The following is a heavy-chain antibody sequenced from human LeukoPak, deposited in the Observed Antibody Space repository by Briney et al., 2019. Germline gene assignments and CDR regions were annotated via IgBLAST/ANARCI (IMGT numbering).Heavy chain of an antibody. Sequence: SETLSLTCGVYGGSFSGYYWGWIRQPPGKGLEWIGSIYYSGSTYYNPSLKSRVTISVDTSKNQFSLKLSSVTAADTAVYYCARVFSYPLRAPFDPWGQGTLVTVSS. CDR3: ARVFSYPLRAPFDP. V-gene: IGHV4-34*01. CDR1: GGSFSGYY. D-gene: IGHD3-3*01. J-gene: IGHJ5*02. CDR2: IYYSGST.